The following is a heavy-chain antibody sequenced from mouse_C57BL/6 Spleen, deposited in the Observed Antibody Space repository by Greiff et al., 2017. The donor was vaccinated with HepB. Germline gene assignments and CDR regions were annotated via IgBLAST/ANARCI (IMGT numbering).Heavy chain of an antibody. CDR2: ISSGSSTI. Sequence: EVQLQQSGGGLVKPGGSLKLSCAASGFTFSDYGMHWVRQAPEKGLEWVAYISSGSSTIYYADTVKGRFTISRDNAKNTLFLQMTSLRSEDTAMYYCARENYPYYAMDYWGQGTSVTVSS. D-gene: IGHD2-1*01. CDR1: GFTFSDYG. J-gene: IGHJ4*01. V-gene: IGHV5-17*01. CDR3: ARENYPYYAMDY.